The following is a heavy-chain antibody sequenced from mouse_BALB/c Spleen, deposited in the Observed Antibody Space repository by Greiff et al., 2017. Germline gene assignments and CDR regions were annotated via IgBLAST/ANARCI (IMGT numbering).Heavy chain of an antibody. CDR3: ARNDGYSFAY. Sequence: VKLVESGPGLVAPSQSLSITCTVSGFSLPRDSVHWVLRPPGKGLEWLGMILGGGSTDYNSAPKSRLIINKDNSTSQVFFKMNSLQTDDTAMDYCARNDGYSFAYWGQGTLVTVSA. D-gene: IGHD2-3*01. V-gene: IGHV2-6-4*01. CDR2: ILGGGST. J-gene: IGHJ3*01. CDR1: GFSLPRDS.